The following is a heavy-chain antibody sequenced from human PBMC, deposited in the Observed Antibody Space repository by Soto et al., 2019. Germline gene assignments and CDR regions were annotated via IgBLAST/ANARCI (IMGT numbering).Heavy chain of an antibody. Sequence: ASVKVSCKASGYTFTSYDINWVRQATGQGLEWMGWMNPNSGNTGYAQKFQGRVTMTRNTSISTAYMELSSLRSEDTAMYYCARARRGYSGYDYLYYFDYWGQGTLVTVSS. J-gene: IGHJ4*02. D-gene: IGHD5-12*01. CDR1: GYTFTSYD. V-gene: IGHV1-8*01. CDR3: ARARRGYSGYDYLYYFDY. CDR2: MNPNSGNT.